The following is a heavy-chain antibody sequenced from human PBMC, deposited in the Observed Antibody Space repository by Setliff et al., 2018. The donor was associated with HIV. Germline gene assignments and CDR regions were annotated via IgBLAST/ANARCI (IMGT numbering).Heavy chain of an antibody. V-gene: IGHV3-48*03. CDR1: GFTFSSHE. J-gene: IGHJ4*02. Sequence: LRLSCAASGFTFSSHEMNWVRQAPGMGLEWVSYISSSGSSIYYADFVKGRFTISRDSAKNSLYLQMNSLRVEDTAVYYCARDSGGIDYWGQGTLVTVSS. D-gene: IGHD3-10*01. CDR2: ISSSGSSI. CDR3: ARDSGGIDY.